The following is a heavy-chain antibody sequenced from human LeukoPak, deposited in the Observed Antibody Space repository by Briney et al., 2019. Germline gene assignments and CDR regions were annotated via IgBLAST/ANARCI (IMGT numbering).Heavy chain of an antibody. V-gene: IGHV1-2*02. Sequence: ASVKVSCKASGYTFTGYYMHWVRQAPGQGLEWMGWINPNSGGTNYAQKFQGRVTMTRDTSISTVYMELSSLRSEDTAVYYCARDNCSGGSCYAEYYFDYWGQGTLVTVSS. J-gene: IGHJ4*02. CDR1: GYTFTGYY. CDR3: ARDNCSGGSCYAEYYFDY. CDR2: INPNSGGT. D-gene: IGHD2-15*01.